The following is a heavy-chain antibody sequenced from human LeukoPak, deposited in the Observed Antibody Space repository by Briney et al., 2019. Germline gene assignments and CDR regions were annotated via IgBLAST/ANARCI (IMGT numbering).Heavy chain of an antibody. CDR2: ISASGTTT. J-gene: IGHJ4*02. D-gene: IGHD3-10*01. CDR1: GYTFSHYE. CDR3: ARVVGYYGSGNYYFDY. V-gene: IGHV3-48*03. Sequence: GGSLRLSCAVSGYTFSHYEMNWVRQAPGKGLEWLSFISASGTTTYYADSVKGRFTSSRDNAKNSLYLQMNSLRAEDTAAYFCARVVGYYGSGNYYFDYWGQGTLVTVSS.